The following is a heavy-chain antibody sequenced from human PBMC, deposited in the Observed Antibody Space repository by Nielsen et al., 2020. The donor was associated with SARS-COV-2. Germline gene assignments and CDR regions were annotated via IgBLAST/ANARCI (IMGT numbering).Heavy chain of an antibody. CDR1: GGSISSYY. D-gene: IGHD4-11*01. V-gene: IGHV4-59*01. Sequence: SETLSLTCTVSGGSISSYYWDWIRQPPGKGLEWIGYIYYSGSTNYNPSLKSRVTISVDTSKNQFSLKLSSVTAADTAVYYCAVWSVTTGHFDYWGQGTLVTVSS. CDR3: AVWSVTTGHFDY. J-gene: IGHJ4*02. CDR2: IYYSGST.